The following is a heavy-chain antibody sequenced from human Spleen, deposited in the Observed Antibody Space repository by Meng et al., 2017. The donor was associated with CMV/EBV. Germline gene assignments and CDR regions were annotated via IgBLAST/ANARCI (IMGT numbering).Heavy chain of an antibody. V-gene: IGHV1-2*02. CDR1: GYTFTGYY. Sequence: ASVKVSCKASGYTFTGYYMHWVRQAPGHGREWMGWINPNSGVTNYAQKFQGRVTMTRDTSIRTAYMALSRLRSDDTAVYYCARAGDGGLIAVAGTVYYYYGMDVWGQGTTVTVSS. D-gene: IGHD6-19*01. J-gene: IGHJ6*02. CDR3: ARAGDGGLIAVAGTVYYYYGMDV. CDR2: INPNSGVT.